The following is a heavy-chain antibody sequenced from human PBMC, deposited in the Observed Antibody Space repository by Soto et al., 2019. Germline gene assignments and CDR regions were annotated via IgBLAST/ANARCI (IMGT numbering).Heavy chain of an antibody. CDR1: GGSTSSDNY. V-gene: IGHV4-30-4*01. Sequence: PSETLSLTCTVSGGSTSSDNYWSWIRQPRGKGLEWIGHICYSGNTDYTPSLKSRLAISIDTSKNQFSLKLSSVTAADTAVYFCAREGGESSDGLYYFDSWGQGSLVTVSS. CDR3: AREGGESSDGLYYFDS. CDR2: ICYSGNT. D-gene: IGHD3-16*01. J-gene: IGHJ4*02.